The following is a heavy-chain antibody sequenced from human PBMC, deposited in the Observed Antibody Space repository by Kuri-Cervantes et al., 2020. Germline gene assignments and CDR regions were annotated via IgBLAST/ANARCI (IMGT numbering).Heavy chain of an antibody. CDR1: GFTFSSYA. Sequence: GESLKISCAASGFTFSSYAMHWVRQAPGKGLEWVAVISYDGSNKYYADSVKGRFTITRDNSKNTLYLQMNSLRAEDTAVYYCATGDSSSWYISYYYYGMDVWGQGTTVTVSS. CDR2: ISYDGSNK. D-gene: IGHD6-13*01. J-gene: IGHJ6*02. V-gene: IGHV3-30-3*01. CDR3: ATGDSSSWYISYYYYGMDV.